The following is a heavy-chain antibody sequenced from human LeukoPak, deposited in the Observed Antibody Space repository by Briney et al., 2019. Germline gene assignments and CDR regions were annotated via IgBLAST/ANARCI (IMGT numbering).Heavy chain of an antibody. CDR1: GFTFSSYA. V-gene: IGHV3-23*01. J-gene: IGHJ3*02. Sequence: GGSLRLSCAASGFTFSSYAMSWVRQAPGKGLEWVSAISGSGASTYYADSVKGRFTISRDNSKNTLYLQMNSLRAEDTAVYYCAKAPNGGYDLDAFDIWGQGTMVTVSS. D-gene: IGHD5-12*01. CDR2: ISGSGAST. CDR3: AKAPNGGYDLDAFDI.